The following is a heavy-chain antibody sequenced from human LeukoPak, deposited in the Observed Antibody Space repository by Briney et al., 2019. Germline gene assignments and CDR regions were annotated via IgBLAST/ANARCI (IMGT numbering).Heavy chain of an antibody. CDR2: MYYSGTT. Sequence: PSETLSLTCSVSGGSISSFTTHYWGWIRQPPGKGLEWIGSMYYSGTTYYNPSLESRLTISVDTSKNQFSLKLSSVTAADTAVYYCARDYIYDSSGYIGYWGQGTLVTVSS. V-gene: IGHV4-39*02. D-gene: IGHD3-22*01. CDR3: ARDYIYDSSGYIGY. CDR1: GGSISSFTTHY. J-gene: IGHJ4*02.